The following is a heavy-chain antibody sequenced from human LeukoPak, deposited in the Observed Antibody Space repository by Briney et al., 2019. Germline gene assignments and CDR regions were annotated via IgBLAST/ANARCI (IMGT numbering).Heavy chain of an antibody. D-gene: IGHD3-16*01. J-gene: IGHJ3*02. CDR2: INHSGST. CDR3: ARAPRYYDYVWGSYGAFDI. CDR1: GGSFSGYY. V-gene: IGHV4-34*01. Sequence: SETPSLTCAVYGGSFSGYYWSWIRQPPGKGLEWIGEINHSGSTNYNPSLKSRVTISVDTSKNQFSLKLSSVTAADTAVYYCARAPRYYDYVWGSYGAFDIWGQGTMVTVSS.